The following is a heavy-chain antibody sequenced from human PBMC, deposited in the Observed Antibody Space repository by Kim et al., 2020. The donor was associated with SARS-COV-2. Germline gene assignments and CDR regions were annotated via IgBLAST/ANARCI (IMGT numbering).Heavy chain of an antibody. CDR1: GGSISSGDYY. V-gene: IGHV4-30-4*01. CDR2: IYYSGST. CDR3: ARTLLWFGELLRRDLWFDP. D-gene: IGHD3-10*01. Sequence: SETLSLTCTVSGGSISSGDYYWSWIRQPPGKGLEWIGYIYYSGSTYYNPSLKSRVTISVDTSKNQFSLKLSSVTAADTAVYYCARTLLWFGELLRRDLWFDPWGQGTLVTVSS. J-gene: IGHJ5*02.